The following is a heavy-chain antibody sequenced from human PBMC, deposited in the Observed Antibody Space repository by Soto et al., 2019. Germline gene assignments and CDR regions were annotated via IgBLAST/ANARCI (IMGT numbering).Heavy chain of an antibody. CDR1: GFTFSSYS. J-gene: IGHJ6*02. D-gene: IGHD2-2*01. CDR3: ARDLGYCSSTSCPDGMDV. Sequence: EVQLVESGGGLVKPGGSLRLSCAASGFTFSSYSMNWVRQAPGKGLEWVSSINSSSSYIYYAESVKGRFTISRDNAKNSLYLKINSLRAEDTAVYYCARDLGYCSSTSCPDGMDVWGQGTTVTVSS. V-gene: IGHV3-21*01. CDR2: INSSSSYI.